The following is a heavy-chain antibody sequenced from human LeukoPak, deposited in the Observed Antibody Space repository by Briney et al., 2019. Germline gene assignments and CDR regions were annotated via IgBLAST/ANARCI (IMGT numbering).Heavy chain of an antibody. CDR2: IKQDGSEK. D-gene: IGHD6-6*01. V-gene: IGHV3-7*01. J-gene: IGHJ1*01. CDR3: TPYSSSSGSFQH. CDR1: RFTFRSSW. Sequence: GGSLRLSCAASRFTFRSSWMSWVRQAPGKGLECVANIKQDGSEKNYVDSVKGRFTISRDNAKNSLYLQMNSLRAEDTAVYYCTPYSSSSGSFQHWGQGTLVTVSS.